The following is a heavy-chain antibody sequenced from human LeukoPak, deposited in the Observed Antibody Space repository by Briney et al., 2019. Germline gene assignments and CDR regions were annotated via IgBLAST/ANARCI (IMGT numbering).Heavy chain of an antibody. Sequence: PGGSLRLSCAASGFSFDDYAMHWVRQAPGKGLEWVSGISWNSATIAYADSVRGRFTISRDSAENSLYLQMNSLRREDTALYYCAKVGGGSSCGKVYYYMDVWGKGTTVTVSS. CDR1: GFSFDDYA. CDR2: ISWNSATI. CDR3: AKVGGGSSCGKVYYYMDV. J-gene: IGHJ6*03. D-gene: IGHD2-15*01. V-gene: IGHV3-9*01.